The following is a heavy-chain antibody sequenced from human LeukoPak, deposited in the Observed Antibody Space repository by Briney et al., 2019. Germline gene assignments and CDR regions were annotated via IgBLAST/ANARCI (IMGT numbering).Heavy chain of an antibody. J-gene: IGHJ4*02. D-gene: IGHD6-13*01. CDR3: TTEGIATFYYFDY. V-gene: IGHV3-15*01. CDR2: IKSKTDGGTT. CDR1: GFTFSSYS. Sequence: GGSLRLSSAASGFTFSSYSMNWVRQAPGKGLEWVGRIKSKTDGGTTDYAAPVKGRFTISRDDSKNTLYLQMNSLKTEDTAVYYCTTEGIATFYYFDYWGQGTLVTVSS.